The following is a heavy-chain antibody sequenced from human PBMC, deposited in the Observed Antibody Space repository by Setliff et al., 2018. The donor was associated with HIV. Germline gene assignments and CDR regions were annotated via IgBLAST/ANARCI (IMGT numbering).Heavy chain of an antibody. V-gene: IGHV4-61*09. CDR1: GGSISSGTYY. CDR2: IYITGST. CDR3: ARGSLSTAHYSSGWYWFDP. J-gene: IGHJ5*02. D-gene: IGHD6-19*01. Sequence: SETLSLTCSVSGGSISSGTYYWTWIRQPAGKGLEWIGDIYITGSTDYNPYLKSRVTISVDTSKNQFSMNLNSVTAADAAVYYCARGSLSTAHYSSGWYWFDPWGQGTLVTVSS.